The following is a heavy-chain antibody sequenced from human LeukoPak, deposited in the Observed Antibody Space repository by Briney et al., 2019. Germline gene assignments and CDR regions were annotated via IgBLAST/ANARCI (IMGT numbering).Heavy chain of an antibody. V-gene: IGHV3-74*01. Sequence: AGGSLRLSCAASGFTFSSYWMHWVPQAPGKGLVWVSRIKSDGTSTSYADSVKGRFTISRDNAKNTLYLQMNSLRAEDTAVYYCARVGSSGWYEDYWSQGTLVTVSS. CDR3: ARVGSSGWYEDY. J-gene: IGHJ4*02. D-gene: IGHD6-19*01. CDR2: IKSDGTST. CDR1: GFTFSSYW.